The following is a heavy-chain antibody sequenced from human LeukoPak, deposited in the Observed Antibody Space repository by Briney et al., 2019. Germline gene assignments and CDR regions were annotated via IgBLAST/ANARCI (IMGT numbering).Heavy chain of an antibody. J-gene: IGHJ6*02. CDR3: ARNNGMDV. V-gene: IGHV3-7*03. CDR1: GFTLSNHW. Sequence: GGSLRLSCTASGFTLSNHWMTWVRQVPGRGPEWVANVNRDGSETYYLDSVKGRFTISKDNAKNSLYLQMNSLRAEDTALYHCARNNGMDVWGQGTTVIVSS. CDR2: VNRDGSET.